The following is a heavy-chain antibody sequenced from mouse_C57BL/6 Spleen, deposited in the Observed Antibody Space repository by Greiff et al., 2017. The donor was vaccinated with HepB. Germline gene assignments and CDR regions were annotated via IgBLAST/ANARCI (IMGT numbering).Heavy chain of an antibody. D-gene: IGHD2-5*01. CDR2: FYPGSGSI. J-gene: IGHJ3*01. Sequence: VKLVESGAELVKPGASVKLSCKASGYTFTEYTIHWVKQRSGQGLEWIGWFYPGSGSIKYNEKFKDKATLTADKSSSTVYMELSRLTSEDSAVFFCARHEDGYSNYPAWFAYWGQGTLVTVSA. CDR1: GYTFTEYT. V-gene: IGHV1-62-2*01. CDR3: ARHEDGYSNYPAWFAY.